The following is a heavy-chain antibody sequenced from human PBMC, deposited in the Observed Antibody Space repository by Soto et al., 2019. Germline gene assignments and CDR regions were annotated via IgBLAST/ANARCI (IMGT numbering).Heavy chain of an antibody. J-gene: IGHJ3*02. CDR3: AKEESLGYCSGGSCGAFDI. CDR1: GFTFSSYG. Sequence: GGSLRLSCAXSGFTFSSYGMHWVRQAPGKGLEWVAVISYDGSNKYYADSVKGRFTISRDNSKNTLYLQMNSLRAEDTAVYYCAKEESLGYCSGGSCGAFDIWGQGTMVTVSS. D-gene: IGHD2-15*01. CDR2: ISYDGSNK. V-gene: IGHV3-30*18.